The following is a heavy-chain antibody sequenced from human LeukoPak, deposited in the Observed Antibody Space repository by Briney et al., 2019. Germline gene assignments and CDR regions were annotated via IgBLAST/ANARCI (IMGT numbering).Heavy chain of an antibody. V-gene: IGHV1-2*02. Sequence: ASVKVSCKASGYTFTGYYMHWVRQAPGQGLGWMGWINPNSGGTNYAQKFQGRVTMTRDTSISTAYMELSRLRSDDTAVYYCARLDFIVATLTEDIWGQGTMVTVSS. J-gene: IGHJ3*02. CDR3: ARLDFIVATLTEDI. D-gene: IGHD5-12*01. CDR1: GYTFTGYY. CDR2: INPNSGGT.